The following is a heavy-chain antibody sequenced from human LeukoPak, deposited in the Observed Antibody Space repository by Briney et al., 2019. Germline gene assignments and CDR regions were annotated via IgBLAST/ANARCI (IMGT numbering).Heavy chain of an antibody. CDR1: GFNFSSYA. J-gene: IGHJ5*02. CDR3: AKEPLHYVPRPYWFDP. D-gene: IGHD4-17*01. V-gene: IGHV3-23*01. Sequence: PGGSLRLSCAASGFNFSSYAMSWVRQAPGKGLEWVSAISGSGGSTYYADTVKGRFTISRDNSKNTLYLQMNGLRAEDTAVYYCAKEPLHYVPRPYWFDPWGQGTLVTVSS. CDR2: ISGSGGST.